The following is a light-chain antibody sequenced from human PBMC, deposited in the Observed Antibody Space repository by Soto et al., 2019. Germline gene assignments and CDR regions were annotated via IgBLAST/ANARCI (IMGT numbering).Light chain of an antibody. J-gene: IGKJ5*01. V-gene: IGKV3-20*01. Sequence: EIVLTQSPGSLSLSPGERATLSCRASQSFSSNYLAWYQQKPGQAPRLLMYGASSRATGIPDRFSVSGSGTDFTLTISRLEPEDFAVYYCQQYGGSPPITFGQGTRLEI. CDR1: QSFSSNY. CDR3: QQYGGSPPIT. CDR2: GAS.